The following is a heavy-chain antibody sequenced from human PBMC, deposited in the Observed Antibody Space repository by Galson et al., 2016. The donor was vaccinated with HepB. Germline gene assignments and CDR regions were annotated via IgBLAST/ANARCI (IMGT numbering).Heavy chain of an antibody. CDR1: GYTFTNYG. V-gene: IGHV1-18*04. J-gene: IGHJ4*02. CDR2: ISVYDGNT. CDR3: ARLLTTVTAGRDYFDY. Sequence: QSGAEVTEAGASVKVSCKASGYTFTNYGITWVRQAPGQGLEWMGWISVYDGNTNYAQKLQGRVTMTTDTSTSTAYMEVRNLRSDDTAVYYCARLLTTVTAGRDYFDYWGQGSLVTVSS. D-gene: IGHD4-17*01.